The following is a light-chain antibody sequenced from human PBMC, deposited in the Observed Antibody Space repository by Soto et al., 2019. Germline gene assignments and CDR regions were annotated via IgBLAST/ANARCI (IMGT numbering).Light chain of an antibody. V-gene: IGKV1D-12*01. CDR2: ASS. J-gene: IGKJ4*01. CDR1: QDIRTW. Sequence: DIQMTQSPSSVSASVGDRVTITCRASQDIRTWLAWYQQTPGKAPKLLINASSSLRGGVPSRFSGSGIGAEFTLTISSLQPEDFATYYCQQTYGPPTTFGGGTTVEIK. CDR3: QQTYGPPTT.